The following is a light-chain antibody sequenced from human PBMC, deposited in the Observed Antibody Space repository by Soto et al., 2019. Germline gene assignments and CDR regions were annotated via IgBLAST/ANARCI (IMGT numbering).Light chain of an antibody. V-gene: IGLV2-14*01. CDR1: TSDIHDFNS. Sequence: QSVLTQPASVSGSPGQSITTSCSGPTSDIHDFNSISWYRHHPGKAPRLIVYDVNKRPSGISPRFSGSKSGLTASLTISGLQGEDEADYFCTSYTAKNTLVFGTGTKVTVL. CDR2: DVN. J-gene: IGLJ1*01. CDR3: TSYTAKNTLV.